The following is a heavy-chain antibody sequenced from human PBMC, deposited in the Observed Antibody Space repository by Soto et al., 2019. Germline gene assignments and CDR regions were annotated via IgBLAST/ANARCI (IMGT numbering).Heavy chain of an antibody. CDR2: IYYSGST. Sequence: SETLSLTCTVSGGSISSGGYYCSWIRQHPGEGLEWIGYIYYSGSTYYNPSLKSRVTISVDTSKNQFSLKLSSVTAADTAVYYCAREGYCSSTSCSPDLDYWGQGTLVTAPQ. CDR3: AREGYCSSTSCSPDLDY. J-gene: IGHJ4*02. V-gene: IGHV4-31*03. D-gene: IGHD2-2*01. CDR1: GGSISSGGYY.